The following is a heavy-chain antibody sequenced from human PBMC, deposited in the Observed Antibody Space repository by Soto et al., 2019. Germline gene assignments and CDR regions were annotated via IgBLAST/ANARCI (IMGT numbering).Heavy chain of an antibody. Sequence: PGESLKISCKGSGYSFTSYWIGWVRQMPGKGLEWMGIIYPGDSDTRYSPSFQGQVTISADKSISTAYLQWSSLKASDTAMYYCARQQSTKADYYYYGMDVWGQGTTVTVSS. D-gene: IGHD6-19*01. V-gene: IGHV5-51*01. CDR2: IYPGDSDT. J-gene: IGHJ6*02. CDR3: ARQQSTKADYYYYGMDV. CDR1: GYSFTSYW.